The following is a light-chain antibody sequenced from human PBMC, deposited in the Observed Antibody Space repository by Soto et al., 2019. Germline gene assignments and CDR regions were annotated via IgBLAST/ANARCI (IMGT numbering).Light chain of an antibody. J-gene: IGKJ3*01. CDR1: QGISSW. CDR2: AAS. Sequence: DIQMTQSPSSVSASVGDRVTITCRASQGISSWFAWYQQKQGKAPKLLIYAASSLQSGVPSRFSGSGSCTVFTLTISGLQPEDFTIYYCQQANSFPLFTFGPGNKVDIK. V-gene: IGKV1-12*01. CDR3: QQANSFPLFT.